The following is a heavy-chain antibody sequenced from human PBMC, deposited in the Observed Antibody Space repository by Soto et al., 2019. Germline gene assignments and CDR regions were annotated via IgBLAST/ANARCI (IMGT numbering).Heavy chain of an antibody. CDR2: IYYSGST. D-gene: IGHD5-18*01. J-gene: IGHJ4*02. CDR1: GGSISSGDYY. Sequence: SETLSLTCTVSGGSISSGDYYWSWIRQPPGKGLEWIGYIYYSGSTYYNPSLKSRVTISVDTSKNQLSLKLSSVTAAVTAVYYCARGLNTAMVYYFDYWGQGTLVTVSS. V-gene: IGHV4-30-4*01. CDR3: ARGLNTAMVYYFDY.